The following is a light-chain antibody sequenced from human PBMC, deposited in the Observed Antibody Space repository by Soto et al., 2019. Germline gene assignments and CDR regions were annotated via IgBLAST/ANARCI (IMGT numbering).Light chain of an antibody. CDR3: SSYAGSNIYVV. J-gene: IGLJ3*02. V-gene: IGLV2-8*01. Sequence: QSVLTQPPSASGSPGQSVTISCTGTSSDVGGYNYVSWYQHHPGKAPKLMLYEVNTRPSGVPDRFSASKSGNTASLTVSGLQAEDEADYYCSSYAGSNIYVVFGGGTKLTVL. CDR2: EVN. CDR1: SSDVGGYNY.